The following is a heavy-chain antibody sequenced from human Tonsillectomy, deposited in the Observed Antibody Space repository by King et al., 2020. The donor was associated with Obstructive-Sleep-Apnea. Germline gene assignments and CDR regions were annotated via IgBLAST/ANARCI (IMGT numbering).Heavy chain of an antibody. CDR1: GGSIRSYY. J-gene: IGHJ4*02. CDR2: IYYTGRT. Sequence: QLQESGQGLVKPPETLSLACSVSGGSIRSYYWSWIRQPPGRGLECIGYIYYTGRTKYNPSLKSRVTISVDTSKNQVSLKLSSVTAADTAVYFCARGGGKYSSSWYYDYWGQGTRVTVSS. V-gene: IGHV4-59*01. D-gene: IGHD6-13*01. CDR3: ARGGGKYSSSWYYDY.